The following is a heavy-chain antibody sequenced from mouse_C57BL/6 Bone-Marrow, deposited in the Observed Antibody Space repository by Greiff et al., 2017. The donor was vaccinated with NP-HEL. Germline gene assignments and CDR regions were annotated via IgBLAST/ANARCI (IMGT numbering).Heavy chain of an antibody. J-gene: IGHJ2*01. Sequence: QVQLQQSGAELVRPGASVKMSCKASGYTFTSYNMHWVTQTPRQGLEWIGAIYPGNGDTSYNQKFKGKATLTVDTSSSTAYMQLSSLTSEDSAVYFCARSGYYWGQGTTLTVSS. CDR3: ARSGYY. CDR2: IYPGNGDT. CDR1: GYTFTSYN. D-gene: IGHD3-1*01. V-gene: IGHV1-12*01.